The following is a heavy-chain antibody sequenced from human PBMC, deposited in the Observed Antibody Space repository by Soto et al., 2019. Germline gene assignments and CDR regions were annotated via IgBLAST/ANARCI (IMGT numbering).Heavy chain of an antibody. Sequence: QVQLVQSGAEVKKPGSSVKVSCKASGGTISSYPISWVRQAPGQGLEWMGRIIPILGIANYAQKFQGRVTITADKSTSTAYMELSSLTSEDTAVYYFAPLPTAAGYLDCWGQGTLVTVSS. D-gene: IGHD6-13*01. V-gene: IGHV1-69*02. CDR3: APLPTAAGYLDC. CDR1: GGTISSYP. J-gene: IGHJ4*02. CDR2: IIPILGIA.